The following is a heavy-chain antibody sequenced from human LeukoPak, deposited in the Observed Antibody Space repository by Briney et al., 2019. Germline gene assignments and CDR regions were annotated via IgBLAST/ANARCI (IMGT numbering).Heavy chain of an antibody. J-gene: IGHJ4*02. CDR1: GFTFSSYW. D-gene: IGHD4-11*01. CDR3: ARGTPTTRDFDY. CDR2: IKSDGSST. Sequence: PGGSLRLSCAASGFTFSSYWMHWVRQAPGKGLVWVSRIKSDGSSTSYADSVKGRFTISRDNAKNTLYLQMNSLRAEDTAVYYCARGTPTTRDFDYWGQGTLVTVSS. V-gene: IGHV3-74*01.